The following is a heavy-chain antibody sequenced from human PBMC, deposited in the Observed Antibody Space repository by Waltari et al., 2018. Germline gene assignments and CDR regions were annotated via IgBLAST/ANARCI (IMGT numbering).Heavy chain of an antibody. V-gene: IGHV4-38-2*01. J-gene: IGHJ4*02. CDR1: GSSISKGSY. Sequence: QVRLQESGPGLVKPSETLSLICDVSGSSISKGSYWRWIGHPPWAGLEWIGSTYHSATTYHNPPLKGPVTVQADTSKNSFSLKLSSVPAADTAVYYCASAKRGIVGATLDYWGQGTLVTVSS. CDR2: TYHSATT. CDR3: ASAKRGIVGATLDY. D-gene: IGHD1-26*01.